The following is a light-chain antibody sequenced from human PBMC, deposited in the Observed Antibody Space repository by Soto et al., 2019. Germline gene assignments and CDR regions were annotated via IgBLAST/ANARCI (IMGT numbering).Light chain of an antibody. CDR3: CSYAGSNTWV. CDR1: SSDVGTYNL. V-gene: IGLV2-23*01. CDR2: EGN. J-gene: IGLJ3*02. Sequence: QSALTQPASVSGSPGQSIAVSCTGRSSDVGTYNLVSWYQQRPGKAPKLMIYEGNKRPSGVSNRFSASKSGNTASLTISGLQAEDEADYFCCSYAGSNTWVFGGGTQLTVL.